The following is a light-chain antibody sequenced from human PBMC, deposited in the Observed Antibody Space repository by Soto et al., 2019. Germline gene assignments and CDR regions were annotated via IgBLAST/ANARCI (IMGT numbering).Light chain of an antibody. CDR3: LQDYDYPLT. J-gene: IGKJ4*01. CDR2: AAS. Sequence: AIQMTQSPSSPSASVGDRVTITCRASQGIRSDLGWYQQKPGKAPKLLIYAASTLQTGVPSRFSGSGSGTDFTLTIGSLQPEDFATYYCLQDYDYPLTFGGGTKVDIK. V-gene: IGKV1-6*01. CDR1: QGIRSD.